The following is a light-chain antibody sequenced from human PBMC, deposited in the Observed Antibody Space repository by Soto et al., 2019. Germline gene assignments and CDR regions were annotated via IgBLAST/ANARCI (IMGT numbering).Light chain of an antibody. Sequence: QSVLTQPPSASGSPGQSVTISCTGTKSDIGVYDFVSWYQHHPGKAPRLIIYEVVQRPSGVPDRFSGSKSGNTASLTVSGLXAADEADYFCKSYAGSNTYAFGSGTKV. CDR1: KSDIGVYDF. J-gene: IGLJ1*01. CDR3: KSYAGSNTYA. CDR2: EVV. V-gene: IGLV2-8*01.